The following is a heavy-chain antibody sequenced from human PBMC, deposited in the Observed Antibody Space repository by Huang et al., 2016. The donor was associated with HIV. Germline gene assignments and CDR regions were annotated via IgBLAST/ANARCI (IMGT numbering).Heavy chain of an antibody. D-gene: IGHD3-16*01. V-gene: IGHV1-2*02. CDR1: GYIFSAYY. Sequence: QVQLVQSGAEVRRPGASVRVYCQASGYIFSAYYIHWVRQVPGQGIGWVGWINPNNGLTDSPQKFKDRITMTSDTAIDTVYMEVRRLRYGDTAVYYCGRVPLITSDYELLDYFYHGMDVWGQGTTVTVS. CDR3: GRVPLITSDYELLDYFYHGMDV. CDR2: INPNNGLT. J-gene: IGHJ6*02.